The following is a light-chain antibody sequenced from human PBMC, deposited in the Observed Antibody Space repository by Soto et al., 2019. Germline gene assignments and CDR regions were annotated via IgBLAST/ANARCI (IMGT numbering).Light chain of an antibody. CDR3: KSYAGSNTYV. CDR1: KNDVGFYDF. V-gene: IGLV2-8*01. CDR2: EVV. Sequence: QSALTQPPSASGSPGQSVTISCTGTKNDVGFYDFVSWYQHHPGKAPRLIIYEVVQRPSGVPDRFSGSKSGNRASLTVSGLQAADEADYFCKSYAGSNTYVFGSGTKVTVL. J-gene: IGLJ1*01.